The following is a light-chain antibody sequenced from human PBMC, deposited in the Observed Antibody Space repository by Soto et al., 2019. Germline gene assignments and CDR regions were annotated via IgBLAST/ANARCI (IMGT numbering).Light chain of an antibody. CDR1: QSIRKY. CDR3: QQSGDTPPWT. Sequence: MHMTQYSSSLSASVGDRVIITCRASQSIRKYLNWYQHKPGKVPTLLIYAASSLQSGVPSRFSGSGSGTEFTLTITSLQPEDFATYYCQQSGDTPPWTFGQGTKVDIK. CDR2: AAS. V-gene: IGKV1-39*01. J-gene: IGKJ1*01.